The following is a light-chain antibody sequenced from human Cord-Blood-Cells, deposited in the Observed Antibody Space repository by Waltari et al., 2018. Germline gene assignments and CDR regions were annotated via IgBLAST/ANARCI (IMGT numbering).Light chain of an antibody. CDR3: SSYTSSSTLV. CDR1: SSDVGGYNY. V-gene: IGLV2-14*01. J-gene: IGLJ1*01. Sequence: QSALTQPASVSGSPGQSITISCTGTSSDVGGYNYVSWYQQHPGTAPKLMIYEVSNRPSGVSKRFSGSKSGNTASLTISGLQAEDEADYYCSSYTSSSTLVFGTGTKVTVL. CDR2: EVS.